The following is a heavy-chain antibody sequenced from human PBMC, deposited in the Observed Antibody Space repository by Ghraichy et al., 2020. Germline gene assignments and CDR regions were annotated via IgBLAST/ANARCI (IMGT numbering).Heavy chain of an antibody. D-gene: IGHD3-22*01. CDR2: IIPIFGTA. J-gene: IGHJ3*02. V-gene: IGHV1-69*13. CDR3: ARDDGSSGPKSAFDI. Sequence: SVKVSCKASGGTFSSYAISWVRQAPGQGLEWMGGIIPIFGTANYAQKFQGRVTITADESTSTAYMELSSLRSEDTAVYYCARDDGSSGPKSAFDIWGQGTMVTVSS. CDR1: GGTFSSYA.